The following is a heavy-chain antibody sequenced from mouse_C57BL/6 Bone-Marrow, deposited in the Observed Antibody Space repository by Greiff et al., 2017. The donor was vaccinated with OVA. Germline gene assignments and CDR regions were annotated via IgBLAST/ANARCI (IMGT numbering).Heavy chain of an antibody. Sequence: EVQGVESGGDLVKPGGSLKLSCAASGFTFSSYGMSWVRQTPDKRLEWVATISSGGSYTYYPDSVKGRFTISRDNAKNTLYLQMSSLKSEDTAMYYCARHLYAMDYWGQGTSVTVSS. J-gene: IGHJ4*01. CDR2: ISSGGSYT. V-gene: IGHV5-6*01. CDR3: ARHLYAMDY. CDR1: GFTFSSYG.